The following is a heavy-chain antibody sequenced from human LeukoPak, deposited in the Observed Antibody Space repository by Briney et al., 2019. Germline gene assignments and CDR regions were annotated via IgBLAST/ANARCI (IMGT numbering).Heavy chain of an antibody. CDR1: GGSISSSSYY. D-gene: IGHD4-11*01. J-gene: IGHJ4*02. CDR2: IYYSGTA. Sequence: SEALSLTCTVSGGSISSSSYYWGWIRQPPGKGLEWIGSIYYSGTAYYNPSLKSRATISVDTSKNQFSLILSSVTAADTAVYYCARHVLMTTFYFDYWGQGTLVTVSS. CDR3: ARHVLMTTFYFDY. V-gene: IGHV4-39*01.